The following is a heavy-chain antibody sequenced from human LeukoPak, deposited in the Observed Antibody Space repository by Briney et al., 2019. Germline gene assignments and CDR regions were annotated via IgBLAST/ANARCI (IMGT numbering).Heavy chain of an antibody. CDR1: GFTFSGYW. Sequence: GGSLRLSRAASGFTFSGYWMSWVRQAPGKGLEWVVNIKQDGSEKYYVDSVKGRFTISRDNAKNSLYLQMNSLRAEDTAVYYCARADGSGWYLAGHYYYYGMDVWGQGTTVTVSS. CDR2: IKQDGSEK. J-gene: IGHJ6*02. CDR3: ARADGSGWYLAGHYYYYGMDV. D-gene: IGHD6-19*01. V-gene: IGHV3-7*03.